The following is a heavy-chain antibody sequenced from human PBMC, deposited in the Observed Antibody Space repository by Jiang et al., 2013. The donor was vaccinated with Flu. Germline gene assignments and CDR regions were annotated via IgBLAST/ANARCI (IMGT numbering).Heavy chain of an antibody. V-gene: IGHV6-1*01. J-gene: IGHJ6*02. CDR3: ARERWLQSGKYYYGMDV. D-gene: IGHD5-24*01. CDR2: TYYRSKWYN. Sequence: RTYYRSKWYNDYAVSVKSRITINPDTSKNQFSLQLNSVTPEDTAVYYCARERWLQSGKYYYGMDVWGQGTTVTVSS.